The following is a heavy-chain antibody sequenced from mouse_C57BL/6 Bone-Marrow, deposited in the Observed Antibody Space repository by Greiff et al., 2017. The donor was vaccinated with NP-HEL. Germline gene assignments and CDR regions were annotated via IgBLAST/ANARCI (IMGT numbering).Heavy chain of an antibody. CDR2: ISNLAYSI. V-gene: IGHV5-15*01. Sequence: EVKLMESGGGLVQPGGSLKLSCAASGFTFSDYGMAWVRQAPRKGPEWVAFISNLAYSIYYADTVTGRFTISRENAKNTLYLEMSSLRSEDTAMYYCARTYGSSLAYWGQGTLVTVSA. CDR3: ARTYGSSLAY. J-gene: IGHJ3*01. CDR1: GFTFSDYG. D-gene: IGHD1-1*01.